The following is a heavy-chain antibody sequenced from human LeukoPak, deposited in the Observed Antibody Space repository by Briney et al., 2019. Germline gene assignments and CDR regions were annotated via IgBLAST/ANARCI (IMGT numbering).Heavy chain of an antibody. J-gene: IGHJ4*02. V-gene: IGHV3-23*01. Sequence: PGGSLRLSCAASGFTFSSFDMTWVRQAPGKGLEWVSTISVSATNTYYADSVKGRFTISRDNSKNTLYLQMNSLRADDTAVYYCAQGSGMIREWGQGTPVSVSS. CDR2: ISVSATNT. CDR3: AQGSGMIRE. CDR1: GFTFSSFD. D-gene: IGHD3-10*01.